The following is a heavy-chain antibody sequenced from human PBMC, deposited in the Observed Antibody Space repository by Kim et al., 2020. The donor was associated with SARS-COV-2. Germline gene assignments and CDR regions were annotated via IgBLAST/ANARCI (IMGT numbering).Heavy chain of an antibody. D-gene: IGHD4-17*01. CDR1: GYTFTSYY. CDR2: INPSGGST. CDR3: ARDLTTVTTYINYYYGMDV. J-gene: IGHJ6*02. Sequence: ASVKVSCKASGYTFTSYYMHWVRQAPGQGLEWMGIINPSGGSTSYAQKFQGRVTMTRDTSTSTVYMELSSLRSEDTAVYYCARDLTTVTTYINYYYGMDVWGPGTTVTVSS. V-gene: IGHV1-46*01.